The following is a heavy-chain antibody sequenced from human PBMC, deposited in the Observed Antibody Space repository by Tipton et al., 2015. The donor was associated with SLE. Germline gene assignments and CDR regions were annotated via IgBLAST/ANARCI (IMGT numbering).Heavy chain of an antibody. CDR3: AREGLVDATSTVFDS. D-gene: IGHD2-15*01. CDR1: GGYISSGGYF. CDR2: IYDSETT. V-gene: IGHV4-31*03. J-gene: IGHJ5*01. Sequence: TLSLTCTVSGGYISSGGYFWSWVRQRPGKGLEWIGYIYDSETTFYNPSLQSRVTISLDTPKNQFSLNLSSVTVADAAVYYCAREGLVDATSTVFDSWGRGTLVSVSS.